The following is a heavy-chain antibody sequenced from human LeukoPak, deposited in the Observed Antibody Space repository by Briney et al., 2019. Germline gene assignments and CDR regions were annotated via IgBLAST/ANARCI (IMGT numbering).Heavy chain of an antibody. D-gene: IGHD1-26*01. V-gene: IGHV4-61*02. J-gene: IGHJ1*01. CDR1: GGSISSGSYY. Sequence: SSETLSLTCTVSGGSISSGSYYWSWIRQPAGKGLEWIGRIYTSGSTNYNPSLKSRVTVPVDTSKNQFSLKLSSVTAADTAVYYCARGGWELPTEHWGQGTLVTVSS. CDR2: IYTSGST. CDR3: ARGGWELPTEH.